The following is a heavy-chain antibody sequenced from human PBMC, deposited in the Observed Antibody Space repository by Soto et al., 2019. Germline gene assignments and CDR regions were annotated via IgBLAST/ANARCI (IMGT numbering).Heavy chain of an antibody. CDR3: ASQHYYDSSGYYVVY. CDR1: GGSISSNIYY. Sequence: TSETLSLTCTVSGGSISSNIYYSGWIRQPPGKGLEWIGNIHYSGSTYYDSSLQSRVTISIDTSKNQFSLKLSSVTATDTAVYYCASQHYYDSSGYYVVYWGQGTLVTVSS. J-gene: IGHJ4*02. CDR2: IHYSGST. V-gene: IGHV4-39*01. D-gene: IGHD3-22*01.